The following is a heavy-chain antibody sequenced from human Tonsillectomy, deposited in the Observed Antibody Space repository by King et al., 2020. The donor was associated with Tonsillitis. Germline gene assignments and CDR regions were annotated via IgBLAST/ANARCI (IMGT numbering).Heavy chain of an antibody. CDR1: GFPFDVYA. CDR2: FSWNSVKI. Sequence: VQLVESGEALAQLGGSLKLSCAALGFPFDVYALHWVRQVPGRGWEGVPTFSWNSVKIGFADSVKGRFTISRDNAKSSLYLQMNSLTTEDTALYYCAKDGFGEFLFFDYWGQGTLVTVSS. D-gene: IGHD3-10*01. V-gene: IGHV3-9*01. CDR3: AKDGFGEFLFFDY. J-gene: IGHJ4*02.